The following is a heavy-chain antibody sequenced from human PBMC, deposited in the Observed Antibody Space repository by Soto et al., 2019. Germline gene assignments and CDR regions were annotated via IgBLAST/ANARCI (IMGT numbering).Heavy chain of an antibody. V-gene: IGHV3-64*01. CDR2: ISSNGGST. D-gene: IGHD5-18*01. CDR1: GFTFSSYG. J-gene: IGHJ4*02. CDR3: AKTRGAAMVNYFDY. Sequence: EVQLVESGGGLVQPGGSLRLSCAASGFTFSSYGMHWVRQAPGKGLEYVSAISSNGGSTYYANSVKGRFTISRDNSKNTLYLHMGSLRAEDMAVYYCAKTRGAAMVNYFDYWGQGTLVTVSS.